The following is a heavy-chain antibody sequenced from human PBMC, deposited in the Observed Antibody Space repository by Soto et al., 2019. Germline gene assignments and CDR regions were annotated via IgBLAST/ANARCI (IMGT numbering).Heavy chain of an antibody. Sequence: QITLKESGPTLVKPTQTLTLTCTFSGFSLSTSGVGVCWIRQPPGKALEWLALIYWDDDKRYSPSLKSRLTNTKDTSKNQVVLTMTNMDPVDTATYYCAHRPWNYCDYYYFDYWGQGTLVTVSS. V-gene: IGHV2-5*02. D-gene: IGHD4-17*01. CDR1: GFSLSTSGVG. CDR3: AHRPWNYCDYYYFDY. CDR2: IYWDDDK. J-gene: IGHJ4*02.